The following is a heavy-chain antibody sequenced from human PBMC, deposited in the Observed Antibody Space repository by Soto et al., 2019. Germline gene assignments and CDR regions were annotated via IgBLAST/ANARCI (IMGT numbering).Heavy chain of an antibody. CDR2: ISDDGNNQ. Sequence: GGSLRLSCAASGFTFSNYGMHWVRQAPGKGLEWVAVISDDGNNQWYADSVRGRFTISRDNSKNTLYLQMNSLKTEDTAVYYCTTAPRGYFGPSDPWGQGTLVTVSS. D-gene: IGHD1-1*01. CDR1: GFTFSNYG. J-gene: IGHJ5*02. CDR3: TTAPRGYFGPSDP. V-gene: IGHV3-30*03.